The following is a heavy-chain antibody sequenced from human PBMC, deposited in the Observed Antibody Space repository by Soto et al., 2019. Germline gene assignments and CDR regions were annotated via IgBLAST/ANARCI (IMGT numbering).Heavy chain of an antibody. Sequence: DVQLLESGGGFVQPGGSLRLACAVSGFRFSAYAMSWVRQAPGKGLEWVSTISDSGDDTYYTDSVKGSFIISRDNSASTLFLQMNSLRVEDTATYHCVTTWWPQVYFIDARGQGATVTVSS. D-gene: IGHD2-15*01. J-gene: IGHJ6*03. CDR1: GFRFSAYA. V-gene: IGHV3-23*01. CDR3: VTTWWPQVYFIDA. CDR2: ISDSGDDT.